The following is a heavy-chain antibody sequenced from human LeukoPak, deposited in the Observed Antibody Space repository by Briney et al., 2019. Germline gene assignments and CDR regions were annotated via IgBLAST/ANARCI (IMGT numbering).Heavy chain of an antibody. CDR3: ARGVGQDAFDI. Sequence: SGGSLRLSCAASEFTFSNYAMNWVRQAPGKGLEWVSAISGSSVYIYYADSVKGRFTFSKDNSKNTLYLQMTNLRVEDTAAYYCARGVGQDAFDIWGQGTMVTVSS. D-gene: IGHD1-26*01. V-gene: IGHV3-21*04. CDR1: EFTFSNYA. CDR2: ISGSSVYI. J-gene: IGHJ3*02.